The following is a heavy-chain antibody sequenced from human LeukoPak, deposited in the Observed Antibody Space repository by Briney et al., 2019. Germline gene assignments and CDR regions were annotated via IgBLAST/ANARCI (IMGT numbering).Heavy chain of an antibody. D-gene: IGHD2-2*01. CDR1: GFTVSSNY. V-gene: IGHV3-66*01. J-gene: IGHJ6*02. CDR3: AKDLSRSAGYCSSTSCSENYYYYYGMDV. CDR2: IYSGGST. Sequence: GGSLRLSCAASGFTVSSNYMSWVRQAPGKGLEWVSVIYSGGSTYYADSVKGRFTISRDNSKNTLYLQMNSLRAEDTAVYYCAKDLSRSAGYCSSTSCSENYYYYYGMDVWGQGTTVTVSS.